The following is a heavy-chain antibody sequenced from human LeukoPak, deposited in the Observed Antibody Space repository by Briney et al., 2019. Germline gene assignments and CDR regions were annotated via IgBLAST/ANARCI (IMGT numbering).Heavy chain of an antibody. CDR1: GFTFSSYA. J-gene: IGHJ4*02. Sequence: PGGSLRLSCAASGFTFSSYAMSWVRQAPGKGLEWVSVISGSGGSTYYADSVKGRFTISRDNSKNTLYLQMNSLRAEDTAVYHCAKDYASGDYSDYWGQGTLVTVSS. V-gene: IGHV3-23*01. CDR3: AKDYASGDYSDY. CDR2: ISGSGGST. D-gene: IGHD4-11*01.